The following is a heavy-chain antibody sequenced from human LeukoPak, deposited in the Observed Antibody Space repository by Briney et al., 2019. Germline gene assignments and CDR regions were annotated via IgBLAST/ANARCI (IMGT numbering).Heavy chain of an antibody. CDR3: ARDLGAEGWGKNWSDP. J-gene: IGHJ5*02. D-gene: IGHD1-26*01. V-gene: IGHV1-2*02. Sequence: ASVKVSCKASGYTFTGYYMHWVRQAPGQGLEWMGWINPNSGGTNYAQKFQGRVTMTRDTSISTAYMELSRLRSDDTAVYYCARDLGAEGWGKNWSDPWGQGTLVTVSS. CDR2: INPNSGGT. CDR1: GYTFTGYY.